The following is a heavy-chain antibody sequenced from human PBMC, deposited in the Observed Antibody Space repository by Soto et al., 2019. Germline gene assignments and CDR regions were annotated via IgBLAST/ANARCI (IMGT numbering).Heavy chain of an antibody. CDR2: IYHSGST. D-gene: IGHD3-10*01. V-gene: IGHV4-30-2*01. Sequence: QLQLQESGSGLVKPSQTLSLTCAVSGGSISSGGYSWSWIRQPPGKGLEWIGYIYHSGSTYYNPSLKSRVTISVDRSKNQFSPKLSCVTAADTAVYYCARAHGSGWGAFDIWGQGTMVTVSS. CDR1: GGSISSGGYS. CDR3: ARAHGSGWGAFDI. J-gene: IGHJ3*02.